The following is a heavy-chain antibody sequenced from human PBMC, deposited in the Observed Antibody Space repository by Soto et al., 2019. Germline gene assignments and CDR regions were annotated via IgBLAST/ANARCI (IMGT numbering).Heavy chain of an antibody. CDR2: IIPIFGTA. V-gene: IGHV1-69*13. Sequence: SVKVSCKASGGTFSSYAISWVRQAPGQGLEWMGGIIPIFGTANYAQKFQGRVTITADESTSTAYMELSSLRSEDTAVYYCARGYCSGGSCELYFDYWGQGTLVTVSS. CDR1: GGTFSSYA. J-gene: IGHJ4*02. D-gene: IGHD2-15*01. CDR3: ARGYCSGGSCELYFDY.